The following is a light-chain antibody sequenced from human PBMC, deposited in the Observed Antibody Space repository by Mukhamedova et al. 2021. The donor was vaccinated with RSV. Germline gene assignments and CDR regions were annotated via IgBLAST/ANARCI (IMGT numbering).Light chain of an antibody. J-gene: IGKJ1*01. CDR3: QQYNNWPPWT. V-gene: IGKV3-15*01. CDR2: GAS. Sequence: GERATLSCRASQSVSSNLAWYQQKPGQAPRLLIYGASTRATGIPARFSGSGSGTEFTLTISSMQSEDFAVYYGQQYNNWPPWTFG. CDR1: QSVSSN.